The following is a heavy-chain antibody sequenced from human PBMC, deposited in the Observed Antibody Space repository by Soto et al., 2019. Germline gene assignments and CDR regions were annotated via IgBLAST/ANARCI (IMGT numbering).Heavy chain of an antibody. CDR3: ARDTRGYSYGYFWFDP. CDR1: GYTFTSYG. CDR2: ISAYNGNT. D-gene: IGHD5-18*01. V-gene: IGHV1-18*01. Sequence: GASVKVSCKASGYTFTSYGISWVRQAPGQGLEWMGWISAYNGNTNYAQKLQGRVTMTTDTSTSTAYMELRSLRSDDTAVYYCARDTRGYSYGYFWFDPWGQGTLVTVSS. J-gene: IGHJ5*02.